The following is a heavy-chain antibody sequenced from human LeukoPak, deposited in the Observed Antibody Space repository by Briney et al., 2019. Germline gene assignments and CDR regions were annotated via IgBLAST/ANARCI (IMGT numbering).Heavy chain of an antibody. D-gene: IGHD4-17*01. V-gene: IGHV3-20*04. J-gene: IGHJ4*02. CDR2: INWNGGRT. CDR1: GFTFDDYG. Sequence: GGSLRLSCAASGFTFDDYGMSWVRQAPGKGLEWVSTINWNGGRTGYADSVKGRFTISRDNAKNPLYLQMNSLRAEDTAFYYCARGQIYGDYGCWGQGTLVTVSS. CDR3: ARGQIYGDYGC.